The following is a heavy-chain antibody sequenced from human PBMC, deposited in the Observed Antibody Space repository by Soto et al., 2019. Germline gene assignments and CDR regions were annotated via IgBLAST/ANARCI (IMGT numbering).Heavy chain of an antibody. V-gene: IGHV1-18*01. Sequence: ASVKVSCKASGYTFTSYGISWVRQAPGQGLEWMGWISAYNGNTNYAQKLQGRVTMTTDTSTSTAYMELRSLRSGDTAVYYCARVGWGGSCLGGIDYWGQGTLVTVSS. D-gene: IGHD2-15*01. J-gene: IGHJ4*02. CDR1: GYTFTSYG. CDR3: ARVGWGGSCLGGIDY. CDR2: ISAYNGNT.